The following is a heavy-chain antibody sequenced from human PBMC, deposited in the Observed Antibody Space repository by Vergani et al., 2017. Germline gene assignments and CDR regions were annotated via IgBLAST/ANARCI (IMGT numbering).Heavy chain of an antibody. D-gene: IGHD2-8*01. V-gene: IGHV4-39*01. CDR2: LYYHGNS. CDR3: ARSGYCAHGVCYMTYYYYMDV. Sequence: QVRLQESGPGLVKPSETLSLTCTVSGASVSSSVSSSGYSWGWLRQPPGKGLEWIASLYYHGNSYYSPSLRSRFTISRDNSKNTLYLQMNNLRAADTAVYYCARSGYCAHGVCYMTYYYYMDVWGKGTAVTVSS. CDR1: GASVSSSVSSSGYS. J-gene: IGHJ6*03.